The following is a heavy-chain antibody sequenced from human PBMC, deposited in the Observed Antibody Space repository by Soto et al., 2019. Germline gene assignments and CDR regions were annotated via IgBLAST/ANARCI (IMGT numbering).Heavy chain of an antibody. Sequence: PGESLKISCKGSGYSFTSYWIGWVRQMPGKGLEWMGIIYPGDSDTRYSPSFQGQVTISADKSISTAYLQWSSLKASDTAMYYCARPTSAVAGCDYFDYWGQGTLVTVSS. CDR2: IYPGDSDT. V-gene: IGHV5-51*01. J-gene: IGHJ4*02. CDR1: GYSFTSYW. D-gene: IGHD6-19*01. CDR3: ARPTSAVAGCDYFDY.